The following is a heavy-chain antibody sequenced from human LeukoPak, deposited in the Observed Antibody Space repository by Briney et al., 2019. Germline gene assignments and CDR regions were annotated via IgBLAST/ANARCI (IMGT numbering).Heavy chain of an antibody. J-gene: IGHJ2*01. CDR3: ARRPGSGWYGRYFDL. D-gene: IGHD6-19*01. CDR1: GGSFSGYY. Sequence: SETLSLTCAVYGGSFSGYYWSWIRQPPGKGLEWIGEINHSGSTNYNPSLKSRVTISVDTSKNQFSLKLSSVTAEDTAVYYCARRPGSGWYGRYFDLWGRGTLVTVSS. V-gene: IGHV4-34*01. CDR2: INHSGST.